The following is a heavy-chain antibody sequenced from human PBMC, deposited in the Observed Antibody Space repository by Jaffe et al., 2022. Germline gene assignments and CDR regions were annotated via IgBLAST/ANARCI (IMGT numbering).Heavy chain of an antibody. Sequence: EVQLVESGGGLVQPGGSLRLSCAASGFTFTENWMAWVRQAPGKGLEWVANINQHGSEKYYVDSMKGRFTISRDNVENSVYLQMNSLRADDTAVYYCARTRHILRSLGWSIGYYFDYWGPGTLVTVSS. V-gene: IGHV3-7*01. D-gene: IGHD3-3*01. CDR1: GFTFTENW. CDR2: INQHGSEK. CDR3: ARTRHILRSLGWSIGYYFDY. J-gene: IGHJ4*02.